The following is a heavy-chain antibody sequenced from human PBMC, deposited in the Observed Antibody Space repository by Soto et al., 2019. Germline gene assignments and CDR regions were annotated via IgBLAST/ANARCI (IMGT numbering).Heavy chain of an antibody. CDR1: GFTFSRYA. Sequence: PGESLKISCAGSGFTFSRYAMNWVRQAPGKGLEWVSIISSRGDRTSYAESVKGRFTISRDDSKNTLFLHMNSLGAEDTAVYYCAKETGYSYGFQPNALGVWGQGTTVTVSS. J-gene: IGHJ6*02. D-gene: IGHD5-18*01. V-gene: IGHV3-23*01. CDR2: ISSRGDRT. CDR3: AKETGYSYGFQPNALGV.